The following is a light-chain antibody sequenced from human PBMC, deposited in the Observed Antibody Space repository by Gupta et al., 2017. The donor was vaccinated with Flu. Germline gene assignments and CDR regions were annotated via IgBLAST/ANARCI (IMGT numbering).Light chain of an antibody. Sequence: AIPMTQSPSSLSASVGDNVTITCRSSQAIRNDLGWYQQKPGQAPKLLIYCASNLQSGVPLRFSGRGSGTDFTLTIRGLQPEDFATYYCLQDYTYPRTFGPGTKVAIK. CDR3: LQDYTYPRT. CDR2: CAS. V-gene: IGKV1-6*01. J-gene: IGKJ2*01. CDR1: QAIRND.